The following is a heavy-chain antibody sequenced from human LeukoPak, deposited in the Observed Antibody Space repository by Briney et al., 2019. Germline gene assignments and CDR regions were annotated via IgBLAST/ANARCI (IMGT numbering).Heavy chain of an antibody. V-gene: IGHV4-39*07. CDR3: ARARGGYGDYGSWFDP. D-gene: IGHD4-17*01. Sequence: PSETLSLTCSVSGGSISNSIYYWTWIRQPPGKGLEWIGYIYYSGSTYYKPSLRSRVTISVDISKNQFSLNLSSVTAADTAVYYCARARGGYGDYGSWFDPWGQGTLVPVSS. J-gene: IGHJ5*02. CDR1: GGSISNSIYY. CDR2: IYYSGST.